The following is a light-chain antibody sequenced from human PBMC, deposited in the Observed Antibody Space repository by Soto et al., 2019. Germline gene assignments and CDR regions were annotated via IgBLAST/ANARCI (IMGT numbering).Light chain of an antibody. CDR3: AAWDDSLYGWV. Sequence: QSVLTQPASVSGSPGQSITISCTGTSSDVGGYNYVSWYQLHPGKAPKLLIYYNNRRPSGVPDRFSGSKSGTSASLAISGLQSEDEAHYYCAAWDDSLYGWVFGGGNKVTVL. J-gene: IGLJ3*02. CDR1: SSDVGGYNY. V-gene: IGLV2-14*01. CDR2: YNN.